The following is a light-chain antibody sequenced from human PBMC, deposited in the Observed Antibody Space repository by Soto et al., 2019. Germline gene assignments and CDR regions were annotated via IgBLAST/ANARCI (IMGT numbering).Light chain of an antibody. J-gene: IGLJ1*01. V-gene: IGLV1-40*01. Sequence: QSVLTQPPSVSGAPGQRVTISCTGSRSNIGAGYDVHWYQHLPGTAPKLLIYGNSNRPSGVPDRFSGSKSGTSASLAITGLQAEDEADYYCQSYDNRLSSYVFGTGTKVTV. CDR3: QSYDNRLSSYV. CDR1: RSNIGAGYD. CDR2: GNS.